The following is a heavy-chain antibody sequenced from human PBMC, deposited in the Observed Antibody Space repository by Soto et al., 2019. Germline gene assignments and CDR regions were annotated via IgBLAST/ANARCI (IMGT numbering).Heavy chain of an antibody. D-gene: IGHD3-3*01. CDR2: IYSGGST. CDR3: ARGGEGYDFWSGYYPTYYFDY. Sequence: GGSLRLSCAASGFTVSSNYMSWVRQAPGKGLEWVSVIYSGGSTYYADSVKGRFTISRDNSKNTLYLQMNSLRAEDTAVYYCARGGEGYDFWSGYYPTYYFDYWGQGTLVTVSS. J-gene: IGHJ4*02. CDR1: GFTVSSNY. V-gene: IGHV3-53*01.